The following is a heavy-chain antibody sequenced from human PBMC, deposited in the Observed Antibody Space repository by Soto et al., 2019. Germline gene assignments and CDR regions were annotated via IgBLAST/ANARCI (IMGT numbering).Heavy chain of an antibody. D-gene: IGHD6-6*01. V-gene: IGHV4-38-2*01. CDR3: ARSMYSTSAQLYYGMDV. CDR2: MYHSGIT. CDR1: GYSIRRGYF. Sequence: KPSETLSLTCAVSGYSIRRGYFWGWIRQPPGKGLEWIGSMYHSGITYYNLSLKSRVTISVDTSKNQLSLKLSSATAADTAVYYCARSMYSTSAQLYYGMDVWGQGTTVTV. J-gene: IGHJ6*02.